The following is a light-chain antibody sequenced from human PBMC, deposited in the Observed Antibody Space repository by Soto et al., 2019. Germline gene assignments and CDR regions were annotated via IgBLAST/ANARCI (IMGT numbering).Light chain of an antibody. Sequence: QSALTQPASVSGSPGQSITISCTGTNSDVGGYNYVSWYQQHPGKAPKHLIYDVSNRPSGVSNRFSASKSGNTASLTISGLQAEDEADYYCSSHTSSSTRVVFGGGTKLTVL. CDR3: SSHTSSSTRVV. J-gene: IGLJ2*01. CDR1: NSDVGGYNY. CDR2: DVS. V-gene: IGLV2-14*01.